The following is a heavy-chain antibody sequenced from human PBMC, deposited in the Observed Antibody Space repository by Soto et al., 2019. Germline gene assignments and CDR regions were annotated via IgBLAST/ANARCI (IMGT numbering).Heavy chain of an antibody. CDR1: GGSARSGSYY. D-gene: IGHD3-22*01. V-gene: IGHV4-61*01. CDR3: ARDSSGRHDY. J-gene: IGHJ4*02. CDR2: IYQSGTT. Sequence: PSETLSLTCSVSGGSARSGSYYWTWIRQPPGKGLEWIGYIYQSGTTNYNASLKSRVTISIDTSKNQFFLKLNSVTAADTAVYYCARDSSGRHDYWGQGTLVTVSS.